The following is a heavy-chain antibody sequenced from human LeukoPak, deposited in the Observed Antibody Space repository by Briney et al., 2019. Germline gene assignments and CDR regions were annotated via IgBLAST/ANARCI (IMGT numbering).Heavy chain of an antibody. CDR1: GFTFSSYA. Sequence: GGSLRLTCAASGFTFSSYAMSWVRQAPGKGLEWVSTISGSAGSTYYADSVKGRFTISRDNSKNTLYLQMNSLRAEDTAVYYCARRAGAYSHPYDYWGQGTLVTVSS. CDR2: ISGSAGST. V-gene: IGHV3-23*01. CDR3: ARRAGAYSHPYDY. D-gene: IGHD4/OR15-4a*01. J-gene: IGHJ4*02.